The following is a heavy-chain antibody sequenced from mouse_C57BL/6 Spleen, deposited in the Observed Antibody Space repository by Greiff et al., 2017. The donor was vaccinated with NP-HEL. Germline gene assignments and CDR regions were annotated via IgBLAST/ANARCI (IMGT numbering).Heavy chain of an antibody. CDR2: IWTGGGT. J-gene: IGHJ4*01. Sequence: QVQLKESGPGLVAPSQSLSITCTVSGFSLTSYAISWVRQPPGKGLEWLGVIWTGGGTNYNSALKSRLSISKDNSKSQVFLKMNSLQTDDTARYYCAILRDVPYYYAMDYWGQGTSVTVSS. D-gene: IGHD3-2*02. CDR3: AILRDVPYYYAMDY. V-gene: IGHV2-9-1*01. CDR1: GFSLTSYA.